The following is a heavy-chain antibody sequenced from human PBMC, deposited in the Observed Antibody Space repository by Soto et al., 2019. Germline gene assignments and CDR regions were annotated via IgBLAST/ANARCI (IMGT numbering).Heavy chain of an antibody. CDR2: IYYGGST. CDR1: GDSISTDY. V-gene: IGHV4-59*08. Sequence: SETLSLTCTVSGDSISTDYWSWIRQSPGKGLEWIGFIYYGGSTNYNPSLKSRVTISVDTSKNQFSLKLSSVTAADTAVYYCARFGYVSFDYWGQGTLVTVSS. CDR3: ARFGYVSFDY. J-gene: IGHJ4*02. D-gene: IGHD5-12*01.